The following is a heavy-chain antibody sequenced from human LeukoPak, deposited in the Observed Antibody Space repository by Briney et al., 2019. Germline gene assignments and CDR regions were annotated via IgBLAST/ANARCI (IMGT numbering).Heavy chain of an antibody. D-gene: IGHD3-22*01. J-gene: IGHJ3*02. Sequence: PSETLSLTCTVSGGSISSSSYYWGWIRQPPGKGLEWIGSIYYSGSTYYNPSLKSRVTISVDTSKNQFSLKLSSVTAADTAVYYCARRAPFGGPDYYYDSSGYYLRKDHAFDIWGQGTMVTVSS. CDR1: GGSISSSSYY. CDR2: IYYSGST. V-gene: IGHV4-39*01. CDR3: ARRAPFGGPDYYYDSSGYYLRKDHAFDI.